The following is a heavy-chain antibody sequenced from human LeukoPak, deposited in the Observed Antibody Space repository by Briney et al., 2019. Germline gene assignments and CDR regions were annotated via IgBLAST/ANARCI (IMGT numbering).Heavy chain of an antibody. D-gene: IGHD5-18*01. CDR3: ARGHTTMVTSHFDS. CDR1: GFTFSSYW. Sequence: DPGGSLRLSCAASGFTFSSYWMSWVRQAPGKGLEWVANIKQDGSEKQYVDSVKGRFAISRDNAENTLYLQMNSLRAEDTAVYYCARGHTTMVTSHFDSWGQGTLVTVSS. V-gene: IGHV3-7*02. CDR2: IKQDGSEK. J-gene: IGHJ4*02.